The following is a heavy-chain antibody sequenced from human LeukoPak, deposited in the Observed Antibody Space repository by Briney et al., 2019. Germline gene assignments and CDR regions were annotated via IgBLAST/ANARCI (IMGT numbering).Heavy chain of an antibody. CDR3: TRDRPYYDFWSGSIGGDFDY. V-gene: IGHV3-49*04. J-gene: IGHJ4*02. D-gene: IGHD3-3*01. Sequence: GGSLRLSCTASGFTFGDYAMSWVRQAPGKGLEWVGFIRSKAYGGTTEYAASVKGRFTISRDDSKSIGYLQMNSLKTEDTAVYYCTRDRPYYDFWSGSIGGDFDYWGQGTLVTVSS. CDR2: IRSKAYGGTT. CDR1: GFTFGDYA.